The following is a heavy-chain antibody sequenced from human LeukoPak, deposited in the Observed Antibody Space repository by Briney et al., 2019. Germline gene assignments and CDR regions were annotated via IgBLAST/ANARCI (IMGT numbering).Heavy chain of an antibody. D-gene: IGHD5-12*01. J-gene: IGHJ4*02. CDR2: ISYDGSNK. Sequence: GGSLRLSCAASGFTFSSYAMHWVRRAPGKGLEWVALISYDGSNKYYADSVKGRFTISRDNSKNTLYLQMNSLRAEDTAVYYCAKDSYGIVATDSSGEFDYWGQGTLVTVSS. CDR3: AKDSYGIVATDSSGEFDY. V-gene: IGHV3-30*07. CDR1: GFTFSSYA.